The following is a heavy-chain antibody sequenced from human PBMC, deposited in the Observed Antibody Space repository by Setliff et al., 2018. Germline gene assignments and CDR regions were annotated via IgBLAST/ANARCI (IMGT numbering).Heavy chain of an antibody. CDR1: GYIFSDHY. V-gene: IGHV1-2*02. CDR3: ARARHFGMDV. J-gene: IGHJ6*02. Sequence: AASVKVSCKASGYIFSDHYMHWVRQAPGKGLEWMGRINSNGGDTNYAQTFEGRLTLTRDTSIRTTYMELATLRSDDTAVYYCARARHFGMDVWGQGTTVTVSS. CDR2: INSNGGDT.